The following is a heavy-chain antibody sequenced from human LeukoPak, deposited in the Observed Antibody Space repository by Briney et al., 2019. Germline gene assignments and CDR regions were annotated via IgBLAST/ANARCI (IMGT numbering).Heavy chain of an antibody. J-gene: IGHJ3*02. CDR1: VFSFTNYW. D-gene: IGHD3-3*01. CDR2: IYPGDSDT. CDR3: ARRELDFWSVPGAFDI. Sequence: GESLKISCKASVFSFTNYWIAWVRQKPGEGLEWMGNIYPGDSDTRYSPSFQGQVTISADKSISTAYLQWSSLKASDTAMYYCARRELDFWSVPGAFDIWGQGTMVTVSS. V-gene: IGHV5-51*01.